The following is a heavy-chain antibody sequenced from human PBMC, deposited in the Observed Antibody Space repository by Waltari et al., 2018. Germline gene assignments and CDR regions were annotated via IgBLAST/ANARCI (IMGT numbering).Heavy chain of an antibody. J-gene: IGHJ5*01. D-gene: IGHD6-19*01. CDR3: AKEGGRWLVANWVDF. Sequence: EAQLLESGGDFVHPGGSLRISCVVLGFPFIISNMSWVRQAPGKGLEWVSGISGSGETTYYAEAVKGRFTISRDNSKNMLYLQMSSLRGDDTAVYYCAKEGGRWLVANWVDFWGQGTLVTVSS. CDR1: GFPFIISN. CDR2: ISGSGETT. V-gene: IGHV3-23*01.